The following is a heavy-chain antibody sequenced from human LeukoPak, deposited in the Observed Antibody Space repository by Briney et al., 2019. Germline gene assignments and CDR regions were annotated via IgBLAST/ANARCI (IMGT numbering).Heavy chain of an antibody. J-gene: IGHJ3*01. D-gene: IGHD3-3*01. Sequence: PGGSLRLSCAASGFTFSSFWMHWVRQAPGKGLVWVSRINSDGSSTSYADSVKGQFTISRDNAKNTLYLQMSSLRAADTAVYYCAFWGGSYTGFDAFDVWGQGTMVTVSS. CDR1: GFTFSSFW. V-gene: IGHV3-74*01. CDR3: AFWGGSYTGFDAFDV. CDR2: INSDGSST.